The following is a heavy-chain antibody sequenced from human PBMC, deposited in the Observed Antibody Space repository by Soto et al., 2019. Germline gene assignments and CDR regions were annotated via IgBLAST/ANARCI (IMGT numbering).Heavy chain of an antibody. V-gene: IGHV4-30-4*01. CDR1: GGSVSGVDYF. CDR2: IYYTGIT. D-gene: IGHD5-18*01. CDR3: ATESGSTYGYFDH. J-gene: IGHJ4*02. Sequence: SETLSLTCTVSGGSVSGVDYFWSWIRQSPGKGLEWIGYIYYTGITHLNPSLKSRLTMAVDTSKNEFSLKLTSVSAADTAVYFCATESGSTYGYFDHWGQGTQVTVSS.